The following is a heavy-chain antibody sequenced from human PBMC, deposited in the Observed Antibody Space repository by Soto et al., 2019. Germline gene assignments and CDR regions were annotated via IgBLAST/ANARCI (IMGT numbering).Heavy chain of an antibody. D-gene: IGHD3-10*01. Sequence: SETLSLTCTVSGGSISSGDYYWSWIRQPPGKGLEWIGYIYYSGSTYYNPSLKSRVTISVDTSKNQFSLKLSSVTAADTAVYYCARFLIWFGEVLQYYFDYWGQGTLVTVSS. CDR2: IYYSGST. CDR1: GGSISSGDYY. V-gene: IGHV4-30-4*01. CDR3: ARFLIWFGEVLQYYFDY. J-gene: IGHJ4*02.